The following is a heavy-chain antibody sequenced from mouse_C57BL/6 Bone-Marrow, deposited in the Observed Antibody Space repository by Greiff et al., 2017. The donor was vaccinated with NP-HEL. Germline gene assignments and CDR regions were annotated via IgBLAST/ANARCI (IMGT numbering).Heavy chain of an antibody. V-gene: IGHV5-4*03. CDR3: ARVPPRSFRDWYFEV. CDR1: GFTFSSYA. CDR2: ISDGGSYT. Sequence: DVKLVESGGGLVKPGGSLKLSCAASGFTFSSYAMSWVRQTPEKRLEWVATISDGGSYTYYPDNVKGRFTISRDNAKNNLYLQMSHLKSEDTAMYYCARVPPRSFRDWYFEVWGTGTTVTVSS. J-gene: IGHJ1*03.